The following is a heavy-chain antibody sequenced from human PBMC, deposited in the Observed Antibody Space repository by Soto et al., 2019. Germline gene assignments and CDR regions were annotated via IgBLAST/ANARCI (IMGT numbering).Heavy chain of an antibody. D-gene: IGHD2-15*01. V-gene: IGHV1-3*01. J-gene: IGHJ5*02. CDR1: GYTFTSYA. CDR3: ARGERLHVFFRKNWFDP. CDR2: INAGNGNT. Sequence: ASVKFSCKASGYTFTSYAMHWVRQAPGQRLEWMGWINAGNGNTKYSQKFQGRVTITRDTSASTAYMELSSLRSEDTAVYYCARGERLHVFFRKNWFDPWGQGTLVTVSS.